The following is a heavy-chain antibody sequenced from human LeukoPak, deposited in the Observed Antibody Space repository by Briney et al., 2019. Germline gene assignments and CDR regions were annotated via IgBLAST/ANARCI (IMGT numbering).Heavy chain of an antibody. V-gene: IGHV3-11*06. CDR1: GLTFSDNY. Sequence: GGSLRLSCATSGLTFSDNYMSWIRQAPGKGLEWVSYISSGSTYTHYAVSVEGRFTIPRDNAKNTLSLQMHSLRAEVTAGNHCASHGGPDYFESWGPGNLGSVSS. CDR3: ASHGGPDYFES. D-gene: IGHD3-10*01. CDR2: ISSGSTYT. J-gene: IGHJ4*01.